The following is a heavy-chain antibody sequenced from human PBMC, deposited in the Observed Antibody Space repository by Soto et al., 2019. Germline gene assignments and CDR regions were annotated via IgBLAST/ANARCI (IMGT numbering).Heavy chain of an antibody. J-gene: IGHJ6*02. CDR2: TYYRSKWYN. CDR3: ARDRERITFFGVVNGMDV. D-gene: IGHD3-3*01. CDR1: GDSVSSNSAA. V-gene: IGHV6-1*01. Sequence: SQTLSLTCAISGDSVSSNSAAWNWIRQSPSRGLEWLGRTYYRSKWYNDYAVSVKSRITINPDTSKNQFSLQLNSVTPEDTAVFYFARDRERITFFGVVNGMDVWGQGTTVTVSS.